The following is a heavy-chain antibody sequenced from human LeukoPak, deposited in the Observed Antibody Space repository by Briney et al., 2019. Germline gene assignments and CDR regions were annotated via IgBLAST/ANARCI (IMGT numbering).Heavy chain of an antibody. V-gene: IGHV1-2*04. D-gene: IGHD5-18*01. CDR3: ARDLDTAIVKGYYFAY. J-gene: IGHJ4*02. Sequence: ASVKVACKSSGYTFTGYYMHWERQTPGQGLVWMGWINPNSGGTNYAQKFQGWVTMTRDTSISTAYMELSRLRSDDTAVYYCARDLDTAIVKGYYFAYWGQGTLVTVSS. CDR1: GYTFTGYY. CDR2: INPNSGGT.